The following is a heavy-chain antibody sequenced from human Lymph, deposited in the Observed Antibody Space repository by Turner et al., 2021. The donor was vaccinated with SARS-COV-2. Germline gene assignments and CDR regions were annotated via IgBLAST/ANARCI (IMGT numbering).Heavy chain of an antibody. CDR1: GFTFSSYA. V-gene: IGHV3-30-3*01. Sequence: QVQLVESGGGVVQPGRSLRLSCAASGFTFSSYAMHWVRQAPGKGLEWVALISYDGSNKYYADSVKGRFTISRDNSKTSLYLQMNSLRAEDTAVYYCARDAGSLFDYWGQGTLVTVSS. CDR2: ISYDGSNK. J-gene: IGHJ4*02. D-gene: IGHD6-13*01. CDR3: ARDAGSLFDY.